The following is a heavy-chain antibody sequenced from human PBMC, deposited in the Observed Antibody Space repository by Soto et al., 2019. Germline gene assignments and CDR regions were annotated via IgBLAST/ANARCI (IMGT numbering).Heavy chain of an antibody. D-gene: IGHD3-10*01. CDR1: GGSVSSDKYL. CDR3: ARHDDHRSPPLGFHI. Sequence: QVQLQESGPRLVKPSETLTLKCTVSGGSVSSDKYLWGWIRQPPGKGLEWVASIRYGGATSGTTFSNPLLGGRLTISLDTSADQVSLRLTSVTATDTAVYYCARHDDHRSPPLGFHIWGQGTLVTVSS. J-gene: IGHJ3*02. CDR2: IRYGGATSGTT. V-gene: IGHV4-39*01.